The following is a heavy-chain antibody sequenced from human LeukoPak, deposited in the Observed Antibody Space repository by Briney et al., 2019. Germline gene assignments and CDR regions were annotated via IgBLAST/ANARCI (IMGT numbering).Heavy chain of an antibody. CDR2: INPNSGGT. Sequence: EASVKVSCKASGYTFTGYYMHWVRQAPGQGLEWMGWINPNSGGTNYAQKFQGGVTMTRDTSISTAYMELSRLRSDDTAVYYCARDIPRRRSGMPWFDPWGQGTLVTVSS. J-gene: IGHJ5*02. CDR3: ARDIPRRRSGMPWFDP. CDR1: GYTFTGYY. V-gene: IGHV1-2*02. D-gene: IGHD3-10*01.